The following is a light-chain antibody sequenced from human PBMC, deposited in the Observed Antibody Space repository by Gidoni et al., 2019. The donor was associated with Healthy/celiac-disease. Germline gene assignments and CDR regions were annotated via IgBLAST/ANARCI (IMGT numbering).Light chain of an antibody. CDR1: ALPKQY. J-gene: IGLJ1*01. CDR2: KDS. Sequence: SYELPQPPSVSVSPGQTARITCSGDALPKQYAYWYQQTPGQAPVLVIYKDSERPSGIPERFSGSSSGTTVTLTISGVQAEDEADYYCQSADSSGTYYVFGTGTKVTVL. V-gene: IGLV3-25*03. CDR3: QSADSSGTYYV.